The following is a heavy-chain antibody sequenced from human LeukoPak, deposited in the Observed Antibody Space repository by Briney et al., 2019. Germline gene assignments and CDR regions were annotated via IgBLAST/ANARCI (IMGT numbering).Heavy chain of an antibody. CDR2: ISYDGSNK. CDR3: ARDPGYSSSFRY. J-gene: IGHJ4*02. D-gene: IGHD6-13*01. CDR1: GFTFSSYA. Sequence: GGSLRLSCAASGFTFSSYAMHWVRQAPGKGLEWVAVISYDGSNKYYADSVKGRFTISRDNSKNTLYLQMNSLRAEDTAVYYCARDPGYSSSFRYWGQGTLVTVSS. V-gene: IGHV3-30-3*01.